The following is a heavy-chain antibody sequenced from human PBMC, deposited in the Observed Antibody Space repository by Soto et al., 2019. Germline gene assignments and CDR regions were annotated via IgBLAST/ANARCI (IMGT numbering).Heavy chain of an antibody. V-gene: IGHV4-4*02. CDR2: IYHSGST. CDR3: ASFRSITIFGVVRYYYYGMDV. Sequence: QVQLQESGPGLVKPSETLSLTCTVSGGSISSSNWWSWVRQPPGKGLEWIGEIYHSGSTNYNPSLKSRVTISVDKSKNQFSLKLSSVTAADTVVYYCASFRSITIFGVVRYYYYGMDVWGQGTTVTVSS. J-gene: IGHJ6*02. D-gene: IGHD3-3*01. CDR1: GGSISSSNW.